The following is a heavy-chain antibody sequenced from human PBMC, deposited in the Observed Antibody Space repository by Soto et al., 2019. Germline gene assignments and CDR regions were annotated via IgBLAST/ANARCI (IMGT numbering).Heavy chain of an antibody. D-gene: IGHD2-15*01. CDR2: ISYDGSNK. J-gene: IGHJ6*02. CDR1: GFTFSSYG. V-gene: IGHV3-30*18. CDR3: AKARRIVLVVAVDYYYGMDV. Sequence: QVQLVESGGGVVQPGRSLRLSCAASGFTFSSYGMHWVRQAPGKGLEWVAVISYDGSNKYYADSVKGRFTISRDNSKNTLYLQMNSLRAEDTAVYYCAKARRIVLVVAVDYYYGMDVWCQGATVTVSS.